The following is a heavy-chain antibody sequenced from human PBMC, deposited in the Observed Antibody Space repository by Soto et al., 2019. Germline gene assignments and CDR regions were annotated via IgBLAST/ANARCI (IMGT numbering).Heavy chain of an antibody. J-gene: IGHJ4*02. CDR3: VRSPGWCKIDS. V-gene: IGHV4-4*02. CDR1: GDSVISNWW. CDR2: MLHSGNT. D-gene: IGHD6-19*01. Sequence: SSETLSLTCAVSGDSVISNWWWGWVRQSPGKGVEWIADMLHSGNTNYSPSLESRVTLSVDKSKNKFSLKMNSMTAADTAVYFCVRSPGWCKIDSRGQGILVTVSS.